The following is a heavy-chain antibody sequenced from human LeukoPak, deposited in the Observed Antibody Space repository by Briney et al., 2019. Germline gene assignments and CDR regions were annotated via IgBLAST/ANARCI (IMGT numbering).Heavy chain of an antibody. CDR3: ARGPSITIFGRLGY. J-gene: IGHJ4*02. V-gene: IGHV1-46*01. CDR2: IDPSGGST. Sequence: ASVKVSCKASGYTFTTYGMNWVRQAPGQGLEWMGIIDPSGGSTSYAQRFQGRVTMTRDTSTSTIYMYLSSLRSEDTAVYYCARGPSITIFGRLGYWGQGTLITVSS. CDR1: GYTFTTYG. D-gene: IGHD3-3*01.